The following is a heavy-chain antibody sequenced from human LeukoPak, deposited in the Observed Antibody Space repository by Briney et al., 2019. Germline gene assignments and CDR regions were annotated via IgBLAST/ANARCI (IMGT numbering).Heavy chain of an antibody. D-gene: IGHD3-3*01. CDR1: GYTLTELS. CDR2: FDPEDGET. V-gene: IGHV1-24*01. CDR3: ATGPRTPRRAADFWSGYYPHYGMDV. Sequence: ASVKVSCKVSGYTLTELSMHWVRQAPGKGLEWMGGFDPEDGETIYAQKFQGKVTMTEDTSTDTAYMELSSLRSEDTAVYYCATGPRTPRRAADFWSGYYPHYGMDVWGQGTTVTVSS. J-gene: IGHJ6*02.